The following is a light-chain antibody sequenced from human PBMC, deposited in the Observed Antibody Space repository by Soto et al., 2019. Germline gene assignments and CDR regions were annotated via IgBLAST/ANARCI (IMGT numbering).Light chain of an antibody. Sequence: GRAPRLLILEVTNRPSGVPDRFSGSKSGNTASLSIRGLQAEDEADYFCSSYSSKTPPYVFGTGTKVTVL. J-gene: IGLJ1*01. CDR3: SSYSSKTPPYV. V-gene: IGLV2-18*02. CDR2: EVT.